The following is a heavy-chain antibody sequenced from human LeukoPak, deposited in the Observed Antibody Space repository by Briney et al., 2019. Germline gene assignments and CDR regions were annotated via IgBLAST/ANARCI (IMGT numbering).Heavy chain of an antibody. Sequence: PGGSLRLSCAASGFTFSRYAMSWVRQAPGKGLEWVSGIIDTGRSKFYIDSVKGRFTISRDNSKNTLFLEMNSLRAEDTAIYYRVKDQCSGLNCVAGFDYWGQGTLVTVSS. CDR3: VKDQCSGLNCVAGFDY. V-gene: IGHV3-23*01. J-gene: IGHJ4*02. CDR1: GFTFSRYA. D-gene: IGHD2-15*01. CDR2: IIDTGRSK.